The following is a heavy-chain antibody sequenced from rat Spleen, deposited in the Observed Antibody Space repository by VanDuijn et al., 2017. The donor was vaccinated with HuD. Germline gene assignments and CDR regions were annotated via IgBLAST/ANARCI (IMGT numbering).Heavy chain of an antibody. J-gene: IGHJ2*01. CDR2: ISYDGRRI. CDR1: GFTFYNYW. D-gene: IGHD1-2*01. CDR3: ARHGYIYYFDY. V-gene: IGHV5-31*01. Sequence: EVQLVESGGGLVQPGRSLKLSCVASGFTFYNYWMTWIRQAPGKGLEWVASISYDGRRIYYRDSVKGRFTISRDNAKSSLYLQMDSLRSEDTATYYCARHGYIYYFDYWGQGVMVTVSS.